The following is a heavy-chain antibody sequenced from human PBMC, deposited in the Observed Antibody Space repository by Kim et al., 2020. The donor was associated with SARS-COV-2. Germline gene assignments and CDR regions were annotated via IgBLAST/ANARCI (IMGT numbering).Heavy chain of an antibody. D-gene: IGHD3-10*01. J-gene: IGHJ6*02. V-gene: IGHV4-34*01. CDR3: ARDPYYYGSGSYYNYGMDV. Sequence: SRVTISVDTSKNQFSLKLSSVTAADTAVYYCARDPYYYGSGSYYNYGMDVWGQGTTVTVSS.